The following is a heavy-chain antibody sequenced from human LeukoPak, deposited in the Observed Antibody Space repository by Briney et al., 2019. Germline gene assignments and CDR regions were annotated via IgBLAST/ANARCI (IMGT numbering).Heavy chain of an antibody. CDR1: GYAFTGYY. Sequence: ASVKVSCKASGYAFTGYYMHWVRQAPGQGLEWMGRINPKSGGTNYAQKFQGRVTMTRDTSISTAYMELSRLRSDDAAVYYCARGLRLMVYATYGMDVWGQGTTVTVSS. CDR3: ARGLRLMVYATYGMDV. V-gene: IGHV1-2*06. CDR2: INPKSGGT. D-gene: IGHD2-8*01. J-gene: IGHJ6*02.